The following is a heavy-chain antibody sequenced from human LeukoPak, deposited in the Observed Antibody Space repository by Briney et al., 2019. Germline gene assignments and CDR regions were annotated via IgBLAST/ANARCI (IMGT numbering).Heavy chain of an antibody. CDR2: IYTSGST. CDR3: ARVTLRDAFDI. J-gene: IGHJ3*02. CDR1: GGFISSGSYY. Sequence: PSQTLSLTCTVSGGFISSGSYYWGWIRQPAGKGLEWIGRIYTSGSTNYNPSLKSRVTISVDTSKNQFSLKLSSVAAADTAVYYCARVTLRDAFDIWGQGTMVTVSS. D-gene: IGHD1-14*01. V-gene: IGHV4-61*02.